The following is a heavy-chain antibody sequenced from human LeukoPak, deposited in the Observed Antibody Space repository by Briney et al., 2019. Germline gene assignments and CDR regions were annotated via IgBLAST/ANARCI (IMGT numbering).Heavy chain of an antibody. D-gene: IGHD2-15*01. CDR2: IRSSSHSDAT. CDR1: GFTFTGSA. J-gene: IGHJ4*02. V-gene: IGHV3-73*01. CDR3: ARGGVCSGGNCYYYFDY. Sequence: GGSLRLSCAASGFTFTGSATHWVRQASGKGLEWVGRIRSSSHSDATAYAESVKGRFTISRDDSKKTAYLQMNSLKTEDTAVYYCARGGVCSGGNCYYYFDYWGQGTLVTVSS.